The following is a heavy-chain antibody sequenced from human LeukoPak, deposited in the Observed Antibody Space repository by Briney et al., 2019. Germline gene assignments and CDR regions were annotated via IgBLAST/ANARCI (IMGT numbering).Heavy chain of an antibody. V-gene: IGHV4-30-2*01. CDR3: AREGYFYGMDA. D-gene: IGHD2/OR15-2a*01. Sequence: SETLSLTCAVSGGSVSSGGFSWRWIRQPPGKGLECIGSISHTGSTYYNPSLKSRVTISVDSSKNQFSLKLSSVTAADTAVYYCAREGYFYGMDAWGQGTTVTVSS. J-gene: IGHJ6*02. CDR2: ISHTGST. CDR1: GGSVSSGGFS.